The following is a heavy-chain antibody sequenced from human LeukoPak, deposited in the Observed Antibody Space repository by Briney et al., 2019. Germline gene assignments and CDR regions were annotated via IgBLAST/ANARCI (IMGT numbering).Heavy chain of an antibody. CDR1: GFTVSSNY. CDR3: ARGGSGWYYFDY. V-gene: IGHV3-53*01. Sequence: GESLRLSCAASGFTVSSNYMSWVRQAPGKGLEWVSVIYSGGSTYYADSVKGRFTISRDNSKNTLYLQMNSLRAEDTAVYYCARGGSGWYYFDYWGQGTLVTVSS. D-gene: IGHD6-19*01. CDR2: IYSGGST. J-gene: IGHJ4*02.